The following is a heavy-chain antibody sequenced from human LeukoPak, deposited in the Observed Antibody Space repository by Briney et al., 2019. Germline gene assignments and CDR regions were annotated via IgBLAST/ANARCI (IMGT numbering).Heavy chain of an antibody. Sequence: GESLKXSXKGSGYSFTTYWIGWVRQMPGKGLEWMGIIYPGDSDTRYSPSFQGQVTISADKSISTAYLQWSSLKASDTAMYYCARHFSSSWYFGYFDYWGQGTLVTVPS. D-gene: IGHD6-13*01. J-gene: IGHJ4*02. V-gene: IGHV5-51*01. CDR2: IYPGDSDT. CDR3: ARHFSSSWYFGYFDY. CDR1: GYSFTTYW.